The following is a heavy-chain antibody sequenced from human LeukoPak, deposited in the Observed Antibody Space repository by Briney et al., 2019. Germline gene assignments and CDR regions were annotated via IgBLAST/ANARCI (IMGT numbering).Heavy chain of an antibody. CDR1: GFTFSSYA. Sequence: GGSLRLSCAASGFTFSSYAMHWVRQAPGKGLEYVSAISSNGGSTYYANSVKGRFTISRDNSKNTLYLQMGSLRAEDMAVYYCARVESYYDSSGYIEYFQHWGQGTLVTVSS. CDR3: ARVESYYDSSGYIEYFQH. CDR2: ISSNGGST. V-gene: IGHV3-64*01. J-gene: IGHJ1*01. D-gene: IGHD3-22*01.